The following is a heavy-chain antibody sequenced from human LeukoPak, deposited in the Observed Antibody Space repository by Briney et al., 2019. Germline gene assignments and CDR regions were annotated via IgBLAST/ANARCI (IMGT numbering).Heavy chain of an antibody. Sequence: GGSLRLSCAASGFTFSSYSMNWVRQAPGKGLEWVSYISSSSSTIYYADSVEGRFTISRDNAKNSLYLQMNSLRAEDTAVYYCARAPRDFASDYWGQGTLVTVSS. CDR3: ARAPRDFASDY. CDR1: GFTFSSYS. V-gene: IGHV3-48*01. CDR2: ISSSSSTI. D-gene: IGHD3-3*01. J-gene: IGHJ4*02.